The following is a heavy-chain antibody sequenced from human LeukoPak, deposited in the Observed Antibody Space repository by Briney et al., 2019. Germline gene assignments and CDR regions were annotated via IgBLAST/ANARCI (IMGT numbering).Heavy chain of an antibody. CDR2: INHSGGT. J-gene: IGHJ4*02. Sequence: SETLSLTCAVYGGSFSGYYWSWIRQPPGKGLEWIGEINHSGGTNYNPSLKSRVTISVDTSKNQFSLKLSSVTAADTAVYYCARGGRFRSAGSVGYWGQGTLVTVSS. D-gene: IGHD5/OR15-5a*01. V-gene: IGHV4-34*01. CDR1: GGSFSGYY. CDR3: ARGGRFRSAGSVGY.